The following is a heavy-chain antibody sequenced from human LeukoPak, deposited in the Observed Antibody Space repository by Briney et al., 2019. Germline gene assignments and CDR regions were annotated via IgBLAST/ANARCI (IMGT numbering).Heavy chain of an antibody. J-gene: IGHJ4*02. Sequence: GGSLRLSCAASGFTFSSYWMHWVRQAPGKGLVWVSRINSDGSSTSYADSVKGRFTISRDNAKNTLYLQMNSLRAEDTAVYYCAREKTDDSSGYYYEHLYYFDYWGQGTLVTVSS. D-gene: IGHD3-22*01. CDR3: AREKTDDSSGYYYEHLYYFDY. CDR2: INSDGSST. V-gene: IGHV3-74*01. CDR1: GFTFSSYW.